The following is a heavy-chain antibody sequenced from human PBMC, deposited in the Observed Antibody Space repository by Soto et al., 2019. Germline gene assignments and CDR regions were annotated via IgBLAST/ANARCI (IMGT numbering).Heavy chain of an antibody. CDR2: ISSSSSYI. V-gene: IGHV3-21*01. D-gene: IGHD5-18*01. CDR1: GFTFSSYS. Sequence: PGGSLRLSCAASGFTFSSYSMNWVRQAPGKGLERVSSISSSSSYIYYADSVKGRFTISRDNAKNSLYLQMNSLRAEDTAVYYCARDCFSYGQEDYYYYGMDVWGQGTTVTVSS. CDR3: ARDCFSYGQEDYYYYGMDV. J-gene: IGHJ6*02.